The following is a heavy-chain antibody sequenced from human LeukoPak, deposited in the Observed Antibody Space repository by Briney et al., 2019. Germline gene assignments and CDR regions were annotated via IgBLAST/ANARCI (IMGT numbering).Heavy chain of an antibody. CDR3: ARGVVVVAATPPWFDP. CDR2: INHSGST. V-gene: IGHV4-34*01. CDR1: GGSFSGYH. Sequence: SETLSLTCAIYGGSFSGYHWSWIRQPPGKGLEWIAEINHSGSTNYNPSLKSRVTISVDTSKNQFSLKLSSVTATDTAVYYCARGVVVVAATPPWFDPWGQGTLVTVSS. D-gene: IGHD2-15*01. J-gene: IGHJ5*02.